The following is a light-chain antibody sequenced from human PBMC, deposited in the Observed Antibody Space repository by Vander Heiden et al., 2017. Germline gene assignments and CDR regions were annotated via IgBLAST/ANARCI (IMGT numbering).Light chain of an antibody. CDR2: DAS. V-gene: IGKV3-11*01. J-gene: IGKJ4*01. CDR3: QQRSNWPPIT. Sequence: EIVLTQSPATLSLSPGERATLSCRASQSVSSYLAWYQQKPGQAPRLLIYDASNRATGIPARFSGSGYGKDFTLTISSREPEDFAVYYCQQRSNWPPITFGGGTKVXIK. CDR1: QSVSSY.